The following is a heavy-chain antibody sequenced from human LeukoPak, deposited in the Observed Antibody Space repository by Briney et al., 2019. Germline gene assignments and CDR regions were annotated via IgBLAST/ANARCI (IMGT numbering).Heavy chain of an antibody. V-gene: IGHV3-33*01. CDR1: GFTFSSYG. CDR3: ARQHCSGGDCYFFD. Sequence: GRSLRLSCAASGFTFSSYGMHWVRQAPGKGLEWVALIWYDGNSKYYADSVKGRFTISRDNSKNTLYLQLNSLRAEDTAVYYCARQHCSGGDCYFFDWGQGTLVTVSS. D-gene: IGHD2-15*01. J-gene: IGHJ4*02. CDR2: IWYDGNSK.